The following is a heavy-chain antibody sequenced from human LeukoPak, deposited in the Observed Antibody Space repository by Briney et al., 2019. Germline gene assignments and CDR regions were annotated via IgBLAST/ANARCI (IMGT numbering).Heavy chain of an antibody. CDR1: GFTFSDNY. Sequence: PGGSLRLSCAASGFTFSDNYMSWIRQAPGKGLEWVSYISSSGSIYYADSVKGRFTISRDNAKNSLYLQMNSLRAEDTAVYYCARLYLPATRFDYWGQGTLVTVSS. J-gene: IGHJ4*02. CDR3: ARLYLPATRFDY. CDR2: ISSSGSI. V-gene: IGHV3-11*04. D-gene: IGHD5-24*01.